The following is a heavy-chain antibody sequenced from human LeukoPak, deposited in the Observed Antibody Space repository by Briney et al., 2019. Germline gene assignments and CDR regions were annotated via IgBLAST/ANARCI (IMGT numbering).Heavy chain of an antibody. CDR1: GNTFTNYY. V-gene: IGHV1-46*01. CDR3: ARAGSITMIHWAFDI. Sequence: ASVKVSCKASGNTFTNYYVHWVRQAPGQGLEWMGIINPSGGSTTYAQKFQGRVTMTMDTSASTVYMELSSLRSADTAIYYCARAGSITMIHWAFDIWGQGTVVTVSS. CDR2: INPSGGST. D-gene: IGHD3-22*01. J-gene: IGHJ3*02.